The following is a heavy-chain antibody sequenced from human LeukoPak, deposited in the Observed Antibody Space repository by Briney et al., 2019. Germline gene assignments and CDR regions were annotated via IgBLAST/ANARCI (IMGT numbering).Heavy chain of an antibody. CDR2: ISAYNGDT. Sequence: ASVTVSCTASGCTFTSYGISWVRQAPGQGLEWMGWISAYNGDTNYAQKFQGRVTMTTDTSTSTAYMELRSLRSDDTAVYYCARGVVGATQSGNFDYWGQGTLVTVSS. CDR1: GCTFTSYG. CDR3: ARGVVGATQSGNFDY. V-gene: IGHV1-18*01. D-gene: IGHD1-26*01. J-gene: IGHJ4*02.